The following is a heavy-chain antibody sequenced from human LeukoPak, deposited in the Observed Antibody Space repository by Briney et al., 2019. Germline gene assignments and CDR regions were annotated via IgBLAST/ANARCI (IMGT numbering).Heavy chain of an antibody. CDR3: ARETGIAAAADTIFDP. J-gene: IGHJ5*02. CDR1: GYTFTSYD. V-gene: IGHV1-8*02. D-gene: IGHD6-13*01. CDR2: MNPNSGNT. Sequence: ASVKVSCKASGYTFTSYDINWVRQATGQGLEWMGWMNPNSGNTGYAQKFQGRVTMTRNTSISTAYMELSSLRSEDTAVYYCARETGIAAAADTIFDPWGQGTLVTVSS.